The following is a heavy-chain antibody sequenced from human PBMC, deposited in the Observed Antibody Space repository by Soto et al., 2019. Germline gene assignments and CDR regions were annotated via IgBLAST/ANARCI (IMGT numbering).Heavy chain of an antibody. V-gene: IGHV4-59*02. J-gene: IGHJ4*02. D-gene: IGHD3-16*01. CDR1: GGSVNDYY. CDR2: IYYSGST. Sequence: QVQLQESGPGLVKPSGTLSLTCTVSGGSVNDYYWHWLRQPPGKGLEWIGYIYYSGSTNYNPSLQSRVTILVDTTKNQFSLKLRSVTAADTATYFCARGSQVWLPFDYWGQGALVSVSS. CDR3: ARGSQVWLPFDY.